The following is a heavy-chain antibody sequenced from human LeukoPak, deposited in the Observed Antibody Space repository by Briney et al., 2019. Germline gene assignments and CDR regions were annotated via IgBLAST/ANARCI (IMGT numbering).Heavy chain of an antibody. CDR1: GFTFSSYG. J-gene: IGHJ4*02. Sequence: PGGSLRLPCAASGFTFSSYGMHWVRQAPGKGLEWVAVISYDGSNKYYADSVKGRFTISRDNSKNTLYLQMNSLRAEDTAVYYCAKDQSTGYDILTGTFDYWGQGTLVTVSS. D-gene: IGHD3-9*01. CDR3: AKDQSTGYDILTGTFDY. CDR2: ISYDGSNK. V-gene: IGHV3-30*18.